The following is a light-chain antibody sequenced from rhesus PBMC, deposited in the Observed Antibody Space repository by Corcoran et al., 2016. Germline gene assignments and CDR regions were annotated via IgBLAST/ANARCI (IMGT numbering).Light chain of an antibody. CDR1: QTIGNY. J-gene: IGKJ2*01. V-gene: IGKV1-44*03. CDR2: DAS. Sequence: DIQMTQSPSSLSAFVGDRVIITCRASQTIGNYLIWYQQKPGKVPKVLFYDASTLQSGVPFRISGSGSGTDFTLTISSLQPEDFATYYCQQHNSLPYSFGQGTKVEIK. CDR3: QQHNSLPYS.